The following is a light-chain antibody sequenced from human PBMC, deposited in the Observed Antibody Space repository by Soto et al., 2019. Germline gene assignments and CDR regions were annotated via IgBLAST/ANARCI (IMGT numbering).Light chain of an antibody. Sequence: VQMTLSPSTLSASVGDRVTITCRASQSVTTWLAWYQQKPGKAPKLLIYKASNLESGLPSRFTGSGSGTEFTLTISSLQSDDFATYYCQQYSTYPITFGQGTRLEIK. CDR3: QQYSTYPIT. J-gene: IGKJ5*01. V-gene: IGKV1-5*03. CDR1: QSVTTW. CDR2: KAS.